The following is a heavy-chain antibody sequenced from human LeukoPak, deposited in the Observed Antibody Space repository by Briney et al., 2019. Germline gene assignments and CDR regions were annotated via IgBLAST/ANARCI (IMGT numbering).Heavy chain of an antibody. CDR3: ARVFEETSGSSSDN. CDR1: GFTFSSFA. CDR2: ITGSSNYI. Sequence: GGSLRLSCAASGFTFSSFAMNWVRQAPGKGLEWVSSITGSSNYIHYADSVKGRFTSSRDNARNSLYLQMNSLRAEDTAVYYCARVFEETSGSSSDNWGQGTLVAVSS. D-gene: IGHD6-19*01. J-gene: IGHJ4*02. V-gene: IGHV3-21*01.